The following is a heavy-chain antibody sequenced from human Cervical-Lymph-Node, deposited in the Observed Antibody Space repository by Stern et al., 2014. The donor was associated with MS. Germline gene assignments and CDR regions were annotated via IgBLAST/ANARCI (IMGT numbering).Heavy chain of an antibody. D-gene: IGHD5-24*01. CDR3: ARDEGVERWFQFTDDFYYGMDV. CDR1: GFRFNEFG. Sequence: VQLVESGAELKRPGASVKVSCKASGFRFNEFGISWVRQAPGQGLEWMGWIPTSSHLAKIAQKFHDRVTLTTDTTTSTAFLEVTTLASDDTAIYYCARDEGVERWFQFTDDFYYGMDVWGQGTTVIVTS. J-gene: IGHJ6*02. CDR2: IPTSSHLA. V-gene: IGHV1-18*01.